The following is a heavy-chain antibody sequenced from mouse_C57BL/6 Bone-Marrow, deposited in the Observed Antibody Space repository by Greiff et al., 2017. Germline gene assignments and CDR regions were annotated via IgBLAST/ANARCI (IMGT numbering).Heavy chain of an antibody. D-gene: IGHD2-2*01. CDR1: GYTFTDYE. V-gene: IGHV1-15*01. Sequence: QVQLQQSGAELVRPGASVTLSCKASGYTFTDYEMHWVKQTPVHGLEWIGAIDPETGGTAYNQKFKGKAILTADKSSSTAYMELRSLTSEDSDGYYCTRRGYDFWFAYWGQGTLVTVSA. CDR2: IDPETGGT. J-gene: IGHJ3*01. CDR3: TRRGYDFWFAY.